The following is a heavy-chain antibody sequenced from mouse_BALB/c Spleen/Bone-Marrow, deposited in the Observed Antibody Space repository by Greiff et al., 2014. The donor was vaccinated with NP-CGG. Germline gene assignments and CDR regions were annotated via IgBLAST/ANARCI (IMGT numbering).Heavy chain of an antibody. V-gene: IGHV14-3*02. CDR3: ARYDYGVYFDY. D-gene: IGHD2-4*01. J-gene: IGHJ2*01. Sequence: EVQRVESGAEVVKPGASVKLSCTASGFNIKDTYMHWVKQRPEQGLEWIGRIDPANGNTKYDPKFQGKTTITADTSSNTAYLQLSSLTSGDTAVYYCARYDYGVYFDYWGQGTTLTVSS. CDR2: IDPANGNT. CDR1: GFNIKDTY.